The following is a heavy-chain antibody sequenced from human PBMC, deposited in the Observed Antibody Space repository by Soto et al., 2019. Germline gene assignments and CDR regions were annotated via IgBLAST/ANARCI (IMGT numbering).Heavy chain of an antibody. Sequence: AAVKVSCKASGYTFTGYYMPWVRQAPGQGLEWMGWINPTSGGTNYAQKFQGWVTMTRDTSISTTYMELSRLRSDDTAVYYCARYSYARRSFDYWGQGTLVTVSS. D-gene: IGHD5-18*01. V-gene: IGHV1-2*04. CDR3: ARYSYARRSFDY. J-gene: IGHJ4*02. CDR1: GYTFTGYY. CDR2: INPTSGGT.